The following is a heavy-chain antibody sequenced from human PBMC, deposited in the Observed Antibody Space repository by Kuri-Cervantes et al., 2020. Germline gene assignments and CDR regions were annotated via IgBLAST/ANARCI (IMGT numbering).Heavy chain of an antibody. D-gene: IGHD1-1*01. CDR1: GFTFSSYA. CDR2: ISYDGSNK. V-gene: IGHV3-30*01. J-gene: IGHJ6*03. Sequence: GGSLRLSCAASGFTFSSYAMHWVRQAPGKGLEWVAVISYDGSNKYYADSVKGRFTISRDNSKNTLYLQMNSLRAEDTAVYYCARALEPYYNYYYMDVWGKGTTVTVSS. CDR3: ARALEPYYNYYYMDV.